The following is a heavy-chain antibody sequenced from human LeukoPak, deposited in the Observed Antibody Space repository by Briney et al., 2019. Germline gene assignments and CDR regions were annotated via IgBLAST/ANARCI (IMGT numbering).Heavy chain of an antibody. D-gene: IGHD3-10*01. CDR2: ISGDGGST. Sequence: GGSLRLSCAASGFTFDDYDIHWVRQAPGKGLEWVSLISGDGGSTYYADSVKGRFTISRDNSKNSLYLQMNSLRTEDTALYYCAKAWFGERSGGGFDYWGQGTQVTVSS. V-gene: IGHV3-43*02. CDR1: GFTFDDYD. CDR3: AKAWFGERSGGGFDY. J-gene: IGHJ4*02.